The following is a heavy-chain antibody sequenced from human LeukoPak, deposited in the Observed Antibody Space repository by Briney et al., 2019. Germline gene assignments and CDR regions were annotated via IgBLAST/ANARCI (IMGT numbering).Heavy chain of an antibody. Sequence: GGSLRLSCAASGFTFSSYSMNWVRQAPGEGLVWVSRIRSDGSDTRYAESVKGRFTISRDNAKNTLYLQMNSLRAEDTAVYYCARDWLHAIDYWGQGTLVTVSS. CDR1: GFTFSSYS. CDR2: IRSDGSDT. V-gene: IGHV3-74*01. D-gene: IGHD2-2*01. J-gene: IGHJ4*02. CDR3: ARDWLHAIDY.